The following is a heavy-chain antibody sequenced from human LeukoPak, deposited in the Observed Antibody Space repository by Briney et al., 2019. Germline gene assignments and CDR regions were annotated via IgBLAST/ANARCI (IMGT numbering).Heavy chain of an antibody. D-gene: IGHD2-2*01. CDR1: GFTFSSYS. CDR3: AKGHVPAARFYFDY. V-gene: IGHV3-23*01. Sequence: GGSLRLSCAASGFTFSSYSMNWVRQAPGKGLEWVSAISGSGGSTYYADSVKGRFTISRDNSKNTLYLQMNSLRAEDTAVYYCAKGHVPAARFYFDYWGQGTLVTVSS. J-gene: IGHJ4*02. CDR2: ISGSGGST.